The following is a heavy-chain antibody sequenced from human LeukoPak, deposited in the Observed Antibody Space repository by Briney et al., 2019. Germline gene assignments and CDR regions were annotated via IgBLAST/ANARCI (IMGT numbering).Heavy chain of an antibody. Sequence: GGSLRLSCAASGFTFSSYSMNWVRQAPGKGLEWVSSISSSSSYIYYADSVKGRFTISRDNSKNTLYLQMNSLRAEDTAVYYCAKLTYGSGTYGAFDYWGQGTLVTVST. J-gene: IGHJ4*02. D-gene: IGHD3-10*01. CDR3: AKLTYGSGTYGAFDY. CDR1: GFTFSSYS. CDR2: ISSSSSYI. V-gene: IGHV3-21*04.